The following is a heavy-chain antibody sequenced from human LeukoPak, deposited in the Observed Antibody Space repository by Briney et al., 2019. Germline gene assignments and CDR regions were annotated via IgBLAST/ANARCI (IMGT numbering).Heavy chain of an antibody. Sequence: PGGSLRPSCAASGFTFSDYYMSWIREAPGKGLEWVSYISSSGSTIYYADSVKGRFTISRDNAKNSLYLQMNSLRAEDTAVYYCARDLNGELSLPRSLDYWGQGTLVTVSS. CDR2: ISSSGSTI. CDR1: GFTFSDYY. CDR3: ARDLNGELSLPRSLDY. J-gene: IGHJ4*02. V-gene: IGHV3-11*01. D-gene: IGHD3-16*02.